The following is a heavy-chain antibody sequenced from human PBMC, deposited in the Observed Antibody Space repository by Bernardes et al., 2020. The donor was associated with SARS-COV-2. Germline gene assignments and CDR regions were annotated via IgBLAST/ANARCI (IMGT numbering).Heavy chain of an antibody. J-gene: IGHJ4*02. V-gene: IGHV3-74*01. CDR2: INSGGGTT. CDR1: GFSFGDHC. CDR3: TRGPVSGYGSFGV. D-gene: IGHD3-22*01. Sequence: GGSLRFSCEAFGFSFGDHCMHWVRQVPGKGLVWVARINSGGGTTNYADSVKGRFTISRDNAKNMLYLQMSSLSAEDTAVYYCTRGPVSGYGSFGVWGQGTLVTVSS.